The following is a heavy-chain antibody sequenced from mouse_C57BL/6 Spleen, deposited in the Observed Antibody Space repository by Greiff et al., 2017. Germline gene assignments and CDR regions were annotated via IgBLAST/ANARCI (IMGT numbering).Heavy chain of an antibody. CDR3: ARVSYGNYGY. CDR2: IDREDGET. Sequence: EVQLQESGAELVKPGASVTLSCTASGFNIKDYYIHWLKQSTDQGLEWIGSIDREDGETKYAPRFQGRATITADTSSNTAYLQLSSLTSEDTAVYYCARVSYGNYGYWGQGTTLTVSS. CDR1: GFNIKDYY. D-gene: IGHD2-10*02. V-gene: IGHV14-2*01. J-gene: IGHJ2*01.